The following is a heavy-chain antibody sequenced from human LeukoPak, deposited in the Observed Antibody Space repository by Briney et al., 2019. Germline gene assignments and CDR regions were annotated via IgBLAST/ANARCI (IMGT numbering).Heavy chain of an antibody. CDR3: AKPPFFWSGYQGETNWFDP. D-gene: IGHD3-3*01. V-gene: IGHV3-30*18. J-gene: IGHJ5*02. Sequence: GRSLRLSCAASAFTFSSYGMHWVRQAPGKGLEWVAVISFDGSHKYYADSVKGRFTISRDNSKNTLYLQMNSLRAEDTAVYYCAKPPFFWSGYQGETNWFDPWRQGTLVTVSS. CDR2: ISFDGSHK. CDR1: AFTFSSYG.